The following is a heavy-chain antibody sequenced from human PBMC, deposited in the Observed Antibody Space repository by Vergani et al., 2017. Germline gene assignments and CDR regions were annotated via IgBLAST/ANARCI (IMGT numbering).Heavy chain of an antibody. V-gene: IGHV3-66*02. Sequence: QLLESGGGLIQPGGSLRFSCAASGFTFNSYAMSWVRQAPGKGLEWVSVIKSDGRTSYAESVRGRFTISRDTSRNAVYLQMNILRVEDTGVYYCTRSECSGTTCYGHYFDLWGHGILVTVSS. D-gene: IGHD2-15*01. J-gene: IGHJ4*01. CDR2: IKSDGRT. CDR1: GFTFNSYA. CDR3: TRSECSGTTCYGHYFDL.